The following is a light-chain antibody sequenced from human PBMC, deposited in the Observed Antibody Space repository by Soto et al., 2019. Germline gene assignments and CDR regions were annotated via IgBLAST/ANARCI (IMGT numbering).Light chain of an antibody. CDR2: AAS. CDR1: QSIRSY. CDR3: QQSYSTPWT. J-gene: IGKJ1*01. V-gene: IGKV1-39*01. Sequence: IQMTQSPSSLSASIGDRVIITCRASQSIRSYLNWYQQKPGKAPKLLIYAASSLQSGVPSRFSGSGSGTDFTLTISSLQPEDFATYYCQQSYSTPWTFGQGTKVDIK.